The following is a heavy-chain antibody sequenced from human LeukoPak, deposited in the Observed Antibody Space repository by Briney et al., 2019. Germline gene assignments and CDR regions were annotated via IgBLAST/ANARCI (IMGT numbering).Heavy chain of an antibody. CDR2: ISWNSGSI. CDR3: AKDMATVTTFDAFDI. D-gene: IGHD4-11*01. J-gene: IGHJ3*02. Sequence: PGGSLRLSFAASGFTFDDYAMPWVRQAPGKGLEWVSGISWNSGSIGYADSVKGRFTISRDNAKNSLYLQMNSLRAEDTALYYCAKDMATVTTFDAFDIWGQGTMVTVSS. V-gene: IGHV3-9*01. CDR1: GFTFDDYA.